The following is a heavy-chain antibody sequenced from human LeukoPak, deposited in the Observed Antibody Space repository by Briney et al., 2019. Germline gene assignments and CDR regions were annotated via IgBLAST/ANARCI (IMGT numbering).Heavy chain of an antibody. D-gene: IGHD1-14*01. CDR3: ARAELSHRGYHYGMDV. CDR1: GGSISSSGYY. J-gene: IGHJ6*02. V-gene: IGHV4-31*03. Sequence: PSQTLSLTCTVSGGSISSSGYYWNWIRQHPGKGLEWLGYIYHSGSTYYNPSLKSRVIISADTSKNQLSLKLSSVTAADTAVYYCARAELSHRGYHYGMDVWGQGATVTVS. CDR2: IYHSGST.